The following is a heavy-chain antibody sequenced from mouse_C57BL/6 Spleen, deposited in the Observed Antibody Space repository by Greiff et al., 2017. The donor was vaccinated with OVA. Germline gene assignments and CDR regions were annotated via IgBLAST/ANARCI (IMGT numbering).Heavy chain of an antibody. D-gene: IGHD2-3*01. V-gene: IGHV1-80*01. J-gene: IGHJ2*01. CDR1: GYAFSSYW. Sequence: VQVVESGAELVKPGASVKISCKASGYAFSSYWMNWVKQRPGKGLEWIGQIYPGDGDTNYNGKFKGKATLTADKSSSTAYMQLSSLTSEDSAVYFCAREMEGSNYFDYWGQGTTLTVSS. CDR2: IYPGDGDT. CDR3: AREMEGSNYFDY.